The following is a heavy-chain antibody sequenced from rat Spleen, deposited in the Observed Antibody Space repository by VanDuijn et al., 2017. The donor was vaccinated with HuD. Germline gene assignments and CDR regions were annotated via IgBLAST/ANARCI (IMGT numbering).Heavy chain of an antibody. CDR1: GFTVNNDG. D-gene: IGHD1-12*03. CDR3: TRDFGYYGYKGVMDG. J-gene: IGHJ2*01. V-gene: IGHV5-31*01. CDR2: ITKTGGST. Sequence: EVQLVEAGGGLGQPGRSLKLSCVASGFTVNNDGMTGIRQAPGKGLEWVASITKTGGSTYDPNSVKGRFTISRDNAKSTLYLQMNSLRSEDTATYYCTRDFGYYGYKGVMDGWGQGVMVTVSS.